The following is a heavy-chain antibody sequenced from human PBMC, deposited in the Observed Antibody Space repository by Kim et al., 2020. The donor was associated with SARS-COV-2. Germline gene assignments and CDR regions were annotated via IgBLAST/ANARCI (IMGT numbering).Heavy chain of an antibody. Sequence: GGSLRLSCAASGFTFSDHYMDWVRQAPGKGLEWVGRTRNKANSYTTEYAASVKGRFTISRDDSKNSLYLQMNSLKTEDTAVYYCATRTVWSGYSNGNYWGQGTLVTVSS. CDR3: ATRTVWSGYSNGNY. D-gene: IGHD3-3*01. CDR1: GFTFSDHY. J-gene: IGHJ4*02. CDR2: TRNKANSYTT. V-gene: IGHV3-72*01.